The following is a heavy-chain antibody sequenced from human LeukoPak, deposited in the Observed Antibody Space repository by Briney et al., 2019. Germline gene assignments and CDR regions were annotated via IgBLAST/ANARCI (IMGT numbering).Heavy chain of an antibody. D-gene: IGHD2-2*01. CDR2: INPNSGGT. V-gene: IGHV1-2*02. CDR3: ARDAYAGFSSSWHGDH. J-gene: IGHJ4*02. Sequence: ASVKVSCKTSGYTFTGYYVHWVRQAPGQGLEWMRWINPNSGGTKYSPKFQARVTMTRDTSISTAYMELSGLTSDDTAVYYCARDAYAGFSSSWHGDHWGQGTLVTVSS. CDR1: GYTFTGYY.